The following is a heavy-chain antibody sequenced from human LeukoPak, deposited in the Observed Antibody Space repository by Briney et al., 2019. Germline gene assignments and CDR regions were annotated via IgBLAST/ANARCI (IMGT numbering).Heavy chain of an antibody. CDR1: GYTFTSYD. CDR2: MNPNSGNT. V-gene: IGHV1-8*01. D-gene: IGHD3-10*01. CDR3: ARGLGVRGDIDY. Sequence: GASVKVSCKASGYTFTSYDINWARQATGQGLEWMGWMNPNSGNTGYAQKFQGRVTMTRNTSISTAYMELSSLRSEDTAVYYCARGLGVRGDIDYWGQGTLVTVSS. J-gene: IGHJ4*02.